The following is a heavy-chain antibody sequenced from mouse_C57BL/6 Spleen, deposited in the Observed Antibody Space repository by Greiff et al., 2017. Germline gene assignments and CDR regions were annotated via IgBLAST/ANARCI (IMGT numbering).Heavy chain of an antibody. J-gene: IGHJ4*01. Sequence: QVQLQQSGPELVKPGASVKISCKASGYAFSSSWMNWVKQRPGKGLEWIGRIYPGDGDTNYNGKFKGKATLTADKSSSTAYMQLSSLTSEDSAVYFCARGGAQVYYYAMDYWGQGTSVTVSS. CDR2: IYPGDGDT. CDR3: ARGGAQVYYYAMDY. V-gene: IGHV1-82*01. D-gene: IGHD3-2*02. CDR1: GYAFSSSW.